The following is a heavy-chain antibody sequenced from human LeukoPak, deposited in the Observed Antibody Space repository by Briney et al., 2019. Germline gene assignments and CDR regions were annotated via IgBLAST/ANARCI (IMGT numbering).Heavy chain of an antibody. Sequence: SETLSLTCTVSGGSTSSYYWNWIRQPAGKGLEWIGRIYISGSTNYNPSLKSRVTMSIDTSKNQISLKLRSVTATDTAVYYCARDDWGYWGQGTTVTVSS. V-gene: IGHV4-4*07. D-gene: IGHD3-9*01. CDR3: ARDDWGY. CDR2: IYISGST. CDR1: GGSTSSYY. J-gene: IGHJ4*02.